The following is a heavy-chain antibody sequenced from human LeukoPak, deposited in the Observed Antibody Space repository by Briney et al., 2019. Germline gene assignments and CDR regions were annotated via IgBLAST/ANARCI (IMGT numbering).Heavy chain of an antibody. D-gene: IGHD3-22*01. V-gene: IGHV4-61*02. Sequence: PSQTLSLTCTVSGGSISSGSYYWSWIRQPAGKGLEWIGRIYTSGSTNYNPSLQSRVTISVDTSKNQFSLKLSSVTAADTAVYYCARAGKYYYDSSGSFDYWGQGTLVTVSS. CDR1: GGSISSGSYY. CDR2: IYTSGST. CDR3: ARAGKYYYDSSGSFDY. J-gene: IGHJ4*02.